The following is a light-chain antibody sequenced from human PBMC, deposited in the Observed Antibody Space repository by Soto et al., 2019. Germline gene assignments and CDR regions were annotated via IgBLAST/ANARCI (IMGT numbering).Light chain of an antibody. CDR2: ANT. V-gene: IGLV1-40*01. CDR3: QAYDSSRSGYV. CDR1: SSNIGAGYD. Sequence: QSALTQPPSVSGAPGQRVTISCTGSSSNIGAGYDVHWYQQLPGTAPKLLIYANTNRPSGVPGRFSGSKSGTSASLAITGLQAEDEADYYYQAYDSSRSGYVFGTGTKLTVL. J-gene: IGLJ1*01.